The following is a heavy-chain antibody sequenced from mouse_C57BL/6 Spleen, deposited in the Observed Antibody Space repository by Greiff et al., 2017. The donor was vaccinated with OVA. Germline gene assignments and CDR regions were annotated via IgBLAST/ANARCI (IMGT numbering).Heavy chain of an antibody. CDR1: GYTFTDYY. J-gene: IGHJ3*01. CDR3: ASLYGYDAWFAY. V-gene: IGHV1-26*01. Sequence: EVKLQQSGPELVKPGASVKISCKASGYTFTDYYMNWVKQSHGKSLEWIGDINPNNGGTSYNQKFKGKATLTVDKSSSTAYMELRSLTSENSAVYYCASLYGYDAWFAYWGQGTLVTVSA. CDR2: INPNNGGT. D-gene: IGHD2-2*01.